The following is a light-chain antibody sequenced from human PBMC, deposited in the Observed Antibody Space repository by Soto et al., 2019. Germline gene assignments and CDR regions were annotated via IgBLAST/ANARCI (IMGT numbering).Light chain of an antibody. V-gene: IGKV3-20*01. J-gene: IGKJ1*01. Sequence: EILLTQSPVTLSLSPGERATLSCIASQSVSSSYLAWYQQKPGQAPRLLIYGASNRATGITDRFSGSGSGRDFTLTISSLEPEDSAVYYCQQYGNSPWTFGQGTKVDIK. CDR1: QSVSSSY. CDR2: GAS. CDR3: QQYGNSPWT.